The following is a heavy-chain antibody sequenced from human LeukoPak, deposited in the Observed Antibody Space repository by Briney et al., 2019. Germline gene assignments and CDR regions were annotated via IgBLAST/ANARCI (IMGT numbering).Heavy chain of an antibody. Sequence: GESLKISCKGSGYSFTSYWIGWVRRMPGKGLEWMGIIYPGDSDTRYSPSFQGQVTISADKSVSTAYLQWSSLKASDTAMYYCARSSVLRFLEWLLLGQFDYWGQGTLVTVSS. J-gene: IGHJ4*02. CDR2: IYPGDSDT. CDR3: ARSSVLRFLEWLLLGQFDY. D-gene: IGHD3-3*01. V-gene: IGHV5-51*01. CDR1: GYSFTSYW.